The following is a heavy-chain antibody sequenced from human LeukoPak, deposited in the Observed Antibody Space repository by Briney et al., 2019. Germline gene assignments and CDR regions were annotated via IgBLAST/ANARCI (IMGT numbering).Heavy chain of an antibody. CDR2: ISSSGSTI. V-gene: IGHV3-11*01. D-gene: IGHD3-22*01. J-gene: IGHJ4*02. CDR3: ARGWINYYDSSGLDY. Sequence: GGSLRLSCAASGFTFSDYYMSWIRQAPGKGLEGVSSISSSGSTITYADSVKGRFTISRDNAKNSLYLQMNSLRAEDTAVYYCARGWINYYDSSGLDYWGQGTLVTVSS. CDR1: GFTFSDYY.